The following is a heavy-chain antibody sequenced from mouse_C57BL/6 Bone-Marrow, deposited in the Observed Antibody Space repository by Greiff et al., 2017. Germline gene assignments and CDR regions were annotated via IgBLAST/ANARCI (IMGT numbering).Heavy chain of an antibody. CDR2: IYPRSGNT. D-gene: IGHD2-4*01. CDR3: ARGIYYDFTWFAY. Sequence: QVQLKESGAELARPGASMKLSCKASGYTFTSYGISWVKQRTGQGLEWIGEIYPRSGNTYYNEKFKGKATLTADKSSSTAYMELRSLTSEDSAVYFCARGIYYDFTWFAYWGQGTLVTVSA. J-gene: IGHJ3*01. CDR1: GYTFTSYG. V-gene: IGHV1-81*01.